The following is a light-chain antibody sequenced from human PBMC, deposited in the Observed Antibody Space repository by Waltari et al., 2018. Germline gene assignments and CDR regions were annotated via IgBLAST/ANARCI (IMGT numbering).Light chain of an antibody. CDR2: DVN. J-gene: IGLJ3*02. CDR1: TNDLGGYNY. CDR3: CSFTRSSTWV. Sequence: QSALTQPASVSGSPGQSLIISCTGTTNDLGGYNYVSWYQQYPSKAPKLMIYDVNSRPSGVSSRFSGSKSGNTASLIISGLQAEDEADYYCCSFTRSSTWVFGGGTKVTVL. V-gene: IGLV2-14*03.